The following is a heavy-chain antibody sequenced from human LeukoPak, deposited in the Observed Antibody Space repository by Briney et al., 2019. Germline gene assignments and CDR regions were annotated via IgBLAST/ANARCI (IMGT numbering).Heavy chain of an antibody. CDR2: ISSSSSTI. J-gene: IGHJ6*03. D-gene: IGHD3-3*01. Sequence: GGSLRLSCAASGFTFSSYSMNWVRQAPGKGLEWVSYISSSSSTIYYADSVKGRFTISRDNAKNSLYLQMNSLRAEDTAVYYCARDFGVKNYYYMDVWGKGTTVTVSS. CDR1: GFTFSSYS. V-gene: IGHV3-48*01. CDR3: ARDFGVKNYYYMDV.